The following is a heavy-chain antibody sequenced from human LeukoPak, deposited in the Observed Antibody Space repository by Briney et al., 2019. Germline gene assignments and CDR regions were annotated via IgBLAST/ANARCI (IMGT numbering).Heavy chain of an antibody. V-gene: IGHV1-46*01. D-gene: IGHD3-16*01. Sequence: ASVKVSCKASGYTFTNFYMHWVRQAPGQGLEWMGLIHPSDGDTKYAQEFQDRVTMTRDTSTSTVYMELSSLRFEDTAVYYCAPYPHPGAKGIGDYGGKGTLFT. CDR2: IHPSDGDT. CDR3: APYPHPGAKGIGDY. J-gene: IGHJ4*02. CDR1: GYTFTNFY.